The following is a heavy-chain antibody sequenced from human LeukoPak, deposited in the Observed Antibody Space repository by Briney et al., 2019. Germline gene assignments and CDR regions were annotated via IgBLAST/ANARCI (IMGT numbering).Heavy chain of an antibody. V-gene: IGHV1-69*04. CDR1: GGTFSSYA. Sequence: SVKVSCKASGGTFSSYAISWVRQAPGQGLEWMGRIIPILGIANYAQKFQGRVTITADKSTSTAHMELSSLRSEDTAVYYCARDLWFGELLSYFDYWGQGTLVTVSS. D-gene: IGHD3-10*01. CDR3: ARDLWFGELLSYFDY. J-gene: IGHJ4*02. CDR2: IIPILGIA.